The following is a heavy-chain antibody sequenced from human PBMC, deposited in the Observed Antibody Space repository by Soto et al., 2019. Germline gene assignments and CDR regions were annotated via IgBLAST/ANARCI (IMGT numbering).Heavy chain of an antibody. CDR2: INAGNGNT. J-gene: IGHJ5*02. CDR1: GYTFTSYA. Sequence: QVQLVQSGAEVKKPGASVKVSCKASGYTFTSYAMHWVRQAPGQRLEWMGWINAGNGNTKYSQKFQGRVTMTRDTSASTAYMELSSLRSEDTAVYYCARNRMVRGVTWFDPWGQGTLVTVCS. CDR3: ARNRMVRGVTWFDP. V-gene: IGHV1-3*01. D-gene: IGHD3-10*01.